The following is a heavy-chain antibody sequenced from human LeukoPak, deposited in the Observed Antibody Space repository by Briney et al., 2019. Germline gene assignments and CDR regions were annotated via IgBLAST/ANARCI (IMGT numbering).Heavy chain of an antibody. CDR1: GFTFSNAW. CDR3: STTYYYDSSEGY. CDR2: IKSKTDGGTT. D-gene: IGHD3-22*01. Sequence: GGSLRLSCAASGFTFSNAWMNWVRQAPGKGLEWVGRIKSKTDGGTTDYAAPVKGRSTVSRDDSKNTLYLQMNSLKTEDTAVYYCSTTYYYDSSEGYWGQGTLVTVSS. J-gene: IGHJ4*02. V-gene: IGHV3-15*07.